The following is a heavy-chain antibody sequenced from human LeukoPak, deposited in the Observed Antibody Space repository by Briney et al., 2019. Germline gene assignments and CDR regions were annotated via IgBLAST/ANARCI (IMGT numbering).Heavy chain of an antibody. V-gene: IGHV3-30*04. Sequence: PGGSLRLSCVASGFTFSNYAMSWVRQAPGKGLEWVAVISYDGSNKYYADSVKGRFTISRDNSKNTLYLQMNSLRADDTAVYYCARGQRAHVEWYYYMDVWGKGTTVTISS. CDR3: ARGQRAHVEWYYYMDV. D-gene: IGHD1-26*01. CDR2: ISYDGSNK. CDR1: GFTFSNYA. J-gene: IGHJ6*03.